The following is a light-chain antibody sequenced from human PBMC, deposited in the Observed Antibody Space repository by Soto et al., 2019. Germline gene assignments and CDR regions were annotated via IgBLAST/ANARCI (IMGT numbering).Light chain of an antibody. CDR2: DAS. Sequence: EIVLTQSPAPLSLSPGERATLSCRASQSVSAYFAWYQQKPGQAPRLLIYDASTRATGIPARFSGSGSGTDFTLTISSLEPEDFAVYYCQQRSSWPLTFGQGTKVEIK. CDR3: QQRSSWPLT. V-gene: IGKV3-11*01. J-gene: IGKJ1*01. CDR1: QSVSAY.